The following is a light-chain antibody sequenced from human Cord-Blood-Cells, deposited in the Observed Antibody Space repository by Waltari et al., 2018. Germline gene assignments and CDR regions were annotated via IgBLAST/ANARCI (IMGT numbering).Light chain of an antibody. J-gene: IGKJ1*01. V-gene: IGKV2-28*01. Sequence: DIVMTQSPLSLPVTPGEPASISCRSSQSLLHRNGYNYLDWYLHKPGQSPQLLIYLGSTRATGVPDRVSGTGSGSDFTLNIIRVEAYDVGFYHYMQALQPPTFGQGTKVEIK. CDR2: LGS. CDR3: MQALQPPT. CDR1: QSLLHRNGYNY.